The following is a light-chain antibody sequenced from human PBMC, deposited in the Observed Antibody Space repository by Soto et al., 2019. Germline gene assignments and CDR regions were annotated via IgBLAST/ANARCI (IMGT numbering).Light chain of an antibody. CDR2: GAS. V-gene: IGKV3-20*01. CDR1: QSVSSSF. J-gene: IGKJ1*01. Sequence: EIVLTQSPGTLSLSPGERATLSCRASQSVSSSFLAWYQQKPGQAPRLLIYGASSRATGIPDRFSGSGSGTAFTLTISRLEPEDVAVYYCQQYDNSPWTFGQGTKVEIK. CDR3: QQYDNSPWT.